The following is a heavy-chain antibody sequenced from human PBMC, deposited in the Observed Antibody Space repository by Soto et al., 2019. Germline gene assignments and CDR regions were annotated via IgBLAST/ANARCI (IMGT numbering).Heavy chain of an antibody. D-gene: IGHD1-20*01. CDR3: ARGPDNWKNFYDP. Sequence: SETLSLTCTVFGDSISNNFWSWIRQSPGKGLEWIGYIYYTGTTNYNPSLETRVTISVDPSKNHFSLEINSATAADTAVYFCARGPDNWKNFYDPWGQGALVPVS. J-gene: IGHJ5*02. CDR2: IYYTGTT. CDR1: GDSISNNF. V-gene: IGHV4-59*01.